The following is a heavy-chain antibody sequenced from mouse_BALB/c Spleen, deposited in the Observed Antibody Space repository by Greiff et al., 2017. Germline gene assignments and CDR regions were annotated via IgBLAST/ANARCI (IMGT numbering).Heavy chain of an antibody. CDR3: ARGSGELRENFDY. D-gene: IGHD1-1*01. V-gene: IGHV5-6-5*01. Sequence: EVMLVESGGGLVKPGGSLKLSCAASGFTFSSYAMSWVRQTPEKRLEWVASISSGGSTYYPDSVKGRFTISRDNARNILYLQMSSLRSEDTAMYYCARGSGELRENFDYWGQGTTLTVSS. CDR2: ISSGGST. CDR1: GFTFSSYA. J-gene: IGHJ2*01.